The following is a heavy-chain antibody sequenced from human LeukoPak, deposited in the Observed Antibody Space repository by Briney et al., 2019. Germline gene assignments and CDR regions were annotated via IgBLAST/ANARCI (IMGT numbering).Heavy chain of an antibody. V-gene: IGHV1-69*05. J-gene: IGHJ3*02. CDR1: GGTFSSYA. CDR3: AVSPVGSGSQRLFDI. CDR2: IIPIFGTA. Sequence: SVKVSCKASGGTFSSYAISWVRQAPGQGLEWMGGIIPIFGTANYTQKFQGRVTITTDESTSTAYMELSSLRSEDTAVYYCAVSPVGSGSQRLFDIWGQGTMVTVSS. D-gene: IGHD1-26*01.